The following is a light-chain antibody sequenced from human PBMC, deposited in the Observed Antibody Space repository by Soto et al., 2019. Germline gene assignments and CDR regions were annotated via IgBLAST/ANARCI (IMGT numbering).Light chain of an antibody. V-gene: IGKV3D-15*01. Sequence: EIVLTQSPATLSVSPGERVTLSCRASQSVSNKLAWYQQNTGXXTRXXXXXXXNRATXIKARFSGSGSATEFTITVSSMQYEDFALYFCHHYDHWPLTFGGGTKVDIK. CDR3: HHYDHWPLT. J-gene: IGKJ4*01. CDR2: XXX. CDR1: QSVSNK.